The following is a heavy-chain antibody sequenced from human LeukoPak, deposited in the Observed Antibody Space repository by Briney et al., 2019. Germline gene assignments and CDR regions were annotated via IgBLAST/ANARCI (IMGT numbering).Heavy chain of an antibody. CDR1: GGSISSYY. J-gene: IGHJ4*02. CDR3: ARLRGRDGYNSDY. D-gene: IGHD5-24*01. Sequence: SETLSLTCTGSGGSISSYYWSWIRQPPGKGLEWIGYIYYSGSTNYNPSLKSRVTISVDTSKNQFSLKLSSVTAADTAVYYCARLRGRDGYNSDYWGQGTLVTVSS. CDR2: IYYSGST. V-gene: IGHV4-59*08.